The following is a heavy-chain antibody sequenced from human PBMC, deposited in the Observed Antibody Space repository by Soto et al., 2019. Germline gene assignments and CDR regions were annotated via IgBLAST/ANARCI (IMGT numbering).Heavy chain of an antibody. V-gene: IGHV1-18*01. J-gene: IGHJ4*02. Sequence: QVQLVQSGPEVKKPGASVKVSCKASGYTFISYGISWVRQAPGQGLEWMGRISAFNGNTNYAQKVQGRVTMTTDTSTSTAYMELRSLRSADTAVYFCAREDTAVALDYGGKGTLVSVSS. CDR3: AREDTAVALDY. CDR1: GYTFISYG. CDR2: ISAFNGNT. D-gene: IGHD5-18*01.